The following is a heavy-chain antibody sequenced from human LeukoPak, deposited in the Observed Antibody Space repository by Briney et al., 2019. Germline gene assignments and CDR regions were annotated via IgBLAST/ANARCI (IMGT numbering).Heavy chain of an antibody. V-gene: IGHV4-34*01. Sequence: SETLSLTCAVYGGSFSGYYWSWIRQPPGKGLEWIGSIYHSGSTYYNPSLKSRVTISVDTSKNQFSLKLSSVTAADTAVYYCAREGGFGESDGMGYWGQGTLVTVSS. J-gene: IGHJ4*02. CDR3: AREGGFGESDGMGY. CDR1: GGSFSGYY. D-gene: IGHD3-10*01. CDR2: IYHSGST.